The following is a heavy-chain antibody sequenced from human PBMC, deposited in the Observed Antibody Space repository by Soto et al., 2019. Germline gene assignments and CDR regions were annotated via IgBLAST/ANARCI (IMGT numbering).Heavy chain of an antibody. J-gene: IGHJ4*02. D-gene: IGHD1-26*01. CDR2: IKHDGTDT. CDR1: GFIFSRHW. CDR3: ARYRGWFIDY. Sequence: VQLVESGGDLVRPGGSLRLSCAASGFIFSRHWMTWVRQAPGKGLEWVANIKHDGTDTYLVDSVRGRLTISRDNAKNSVYLQMNSLSVEDTAVYYCARYRGWFIDYWGQGTLVNVSS. V-gene: IGHV3-7*05.